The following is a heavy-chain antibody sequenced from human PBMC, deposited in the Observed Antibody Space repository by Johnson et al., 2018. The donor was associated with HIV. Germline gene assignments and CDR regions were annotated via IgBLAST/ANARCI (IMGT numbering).Heavy chain of an antibody. CDR2: IGTAGDT. J-gene: IGHJ3*02. Sequence: VQLVESGGGLVQPGGSLRLSCAASGFTFSSYDMHWVRQATGKGLEWVSAIGTAGDTYYPGSVKGRFTISRDNSKNTLYLQMNSLRAEDTAVYYCARKDDTNAFDIWGQGTMVTVSS. V-gene: IGHV3-13*01. D-gene: IGHD3-22*01. CDR1: GFTFSSYD. CDR3: ARKDDTNAFDI.